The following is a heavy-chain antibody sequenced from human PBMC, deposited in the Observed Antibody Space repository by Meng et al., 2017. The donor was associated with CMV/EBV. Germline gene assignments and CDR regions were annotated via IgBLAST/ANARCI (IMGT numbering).Heavy chain of an antibody. Sequence: GGSLRLSCAASGFTFSSYWMSWVRQAPGKGLEWVANIKQHGSEKYYVDSVKGRFTISRDNAKNSLYLQMNSLRAEDTAVYYCARVAAAVKYYFDYWGQGTLVTVSS. CDR3: ARVAAAVKYYFDY. CDR2: IKQHGSEK. J-gene: IGHJ4*02. CDR1: GFTFSSYW. V-gene: IGHV3-7*01. D-gene: IGHD6-25*01.